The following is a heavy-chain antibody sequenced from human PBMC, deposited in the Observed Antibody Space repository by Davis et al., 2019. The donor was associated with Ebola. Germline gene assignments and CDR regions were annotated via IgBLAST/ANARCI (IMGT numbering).Heavy chain of an antibody. D-gene: IGHD6-13*01. V-gene: IGHV3-30*18. CDR2: ISYDGSNK. CDR3: AKDTQQLVGWAFDY. J-gene: IGHJ4*02. Sequence: GGSLRLSCAASGFTFSSFGIHWVRQAPGKGLEWVAVISYDGSNKYYADSVKGRFTISRDNSKNTLYLQMNSLRAEDTAVYYCAKDTQQLVGWAFDYWGQGTLVTVSS. CDR1: GFTFSSFG.